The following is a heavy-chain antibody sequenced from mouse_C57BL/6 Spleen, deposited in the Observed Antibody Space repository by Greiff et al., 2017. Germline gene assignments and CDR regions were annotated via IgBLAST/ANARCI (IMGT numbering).Heavy chain of an antibody. CDR2: ISSGGSYT. V-gene: IGHV5-6*02. CDR1: GFTFSSYG. D-gene: IGHD1-1*01. Sequence: EVKVEESGGDLVKPGGSLKLSCAASGFTFSSYGMSWVRQTPDKRLEWVATISSGGSYTYYPDSVKGRFTIARDNAKNTLYLQMSSLKSEDTAMYYGARQGEITTVVDGFAYWGQGTLVTVSA. J-gene: IGHJ3*01. CDR3: ARQGEITTVVDGFAY.